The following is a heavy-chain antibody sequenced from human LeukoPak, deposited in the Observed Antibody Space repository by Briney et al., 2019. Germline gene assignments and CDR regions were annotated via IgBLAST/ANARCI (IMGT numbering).Heavy chain of an antibody. CDR2: ISSDGTTI. D-gene: IGHD3-10*01. CDR1: GFSFSRYS. CDR3: AEGTGSDAFDI. Sequence: PGGSLRLSCTASGFSFSRYSMNWVRQAPGKGLEWISYISSDGTTIYYADSVKGRFTISRDNSKNTLYLQINSLRAEDTAMYYCAEGTGSDAFDIWGQGTMVTVSS. J-gene: IGHJ3*02. V-gene: IGHV3-48*01.